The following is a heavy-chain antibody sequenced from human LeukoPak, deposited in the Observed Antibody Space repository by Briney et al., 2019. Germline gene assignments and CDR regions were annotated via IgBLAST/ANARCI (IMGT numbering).Heavy chain of an antibody. CDR3: AKDQRLRPYSGSSYDWFDP. V-gene: IGHV3-23*01. D-gene: IGHD1-26*01. CDR2: ISSSGFVI. CDR1: GFTFSSYA. J-gene: IGHJ5*02. Sequence: GGSLRLSCAASGFTFSSYAMTWVRQAPGKGLEWVSGISSSGFVIYYAESVKGRFTISRDNSKNTLFLQMNSLRAEDTAVYYCAKDQRLRPYSGSSYDWFDPWGQGTLVTVSS.